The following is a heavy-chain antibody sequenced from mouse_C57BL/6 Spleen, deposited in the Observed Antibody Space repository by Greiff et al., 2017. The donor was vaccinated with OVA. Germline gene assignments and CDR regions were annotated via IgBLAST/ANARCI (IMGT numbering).Heavy chain of an antibody. Sequence: EVQLMESGGGLVKPGGSLKLSCAASGFTFSSYAMSWVRQTPEKRLEWVATISDGGSYTYYPDNVKGRFTISRDNAKNNLYLQKSHLKSDDTAMKYCARAPIIHAMDYWGQGTSVTVSS. CDR3: ARAPIIHAMDY. V-gene: IGHV5-4*01. J-gene: IGHJ4*01. CDR1: GFTFSSYA. D-gene: IGHD1-2*01. CDR2: ISDGGSYT.